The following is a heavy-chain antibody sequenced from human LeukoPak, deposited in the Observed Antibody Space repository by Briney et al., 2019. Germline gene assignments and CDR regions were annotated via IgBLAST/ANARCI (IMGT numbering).Heavy chain of an antibody. CDR2: ISGSGGST. D-gene: IGHD1-1*01. V-gene: IGHV3-23*01. J-gene: IGHJ4*02. CDR1: GFTFSSYA. CDR3: AKEAQYNWNAPPAQFDY. Sequence: GGSLRLSCAASGFTFSSYAMSWVRQAPGKGLEWVSAISGSGGSTYYADSVKGRFTISRDNSKNTLYLQMNSLRAEDTAVYYCAKEAQYNWNAPPAQFDYWGQGTLVTVSS.